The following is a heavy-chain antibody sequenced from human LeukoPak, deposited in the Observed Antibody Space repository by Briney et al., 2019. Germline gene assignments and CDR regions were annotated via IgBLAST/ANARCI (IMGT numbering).Heavy chain of an antibody. J-gene: IGHJ4*02. Sequence: GGSLRLSCAASGFTFEDYAMHWVRQAPGKGLEWVSGISWNSGSICYADSVKGRFTISRDNAKHSLYLQMNSLRAEDTALYYCAKTNLRLGYSSSWYAPGYFDYWGQGTLVTVSS. V-gene: IGHV3-9*01. CDR1: GFTFEDYA. D-gene: IGHD6-13*01. CDR2: ISWNSGSI. CDR3: AKTNLRLGYSSSWYAPGYFDY.